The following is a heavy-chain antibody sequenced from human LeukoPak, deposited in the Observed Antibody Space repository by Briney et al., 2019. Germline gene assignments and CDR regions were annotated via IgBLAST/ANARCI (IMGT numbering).Heavy chain of an antibody. CDR2: IYYSGST. V-gene: IGHV4-59*01. J-gene: IGHJ4*02. CDR3: ARGSRLPLDFDY. D-gene: IGHD2-15*01. CDR1: GGSISSYY. Sequence: SETLSLTCTVSGGSISSYYWSWIRQPPGKGLEWIGYIYYSGSTNYNPSLKSRVTISVDTSKSQFSLKLSSVTAADTAVYYCARGSRLPLDFDYWGQGTLVTVSS.